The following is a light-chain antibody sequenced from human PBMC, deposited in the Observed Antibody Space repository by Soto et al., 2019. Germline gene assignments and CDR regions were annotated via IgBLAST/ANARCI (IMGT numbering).Light chain of an antibody. Sequence: QSALTQPASVAGCPGQSITISCTGTSSVVGGYNYVSWYQQHPGKAPKLMIYEVSNRPTGDSNRFSGSKSGNTASLTISGLQAEDEADYYCSSYTSSSTRVFGTGTKVTVL. V-gene: IGLV2-14*01. CDR1: SSVVGGYNY. J-gene: IGLJ1*01. CDR2: EVS. CDR3: SSYTSSSTRV.